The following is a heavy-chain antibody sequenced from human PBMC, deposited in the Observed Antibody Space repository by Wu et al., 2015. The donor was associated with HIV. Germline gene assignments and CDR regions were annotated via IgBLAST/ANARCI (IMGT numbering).Heavy chain of an antibody. D-gene: IGHD2-2*01. V-gene: IGHV1-18*01. CDR3: VGSSTWTTFDF. Sequence: QVQLIQSGAEVKKPGSSVKVSCKASGGTFSSYGISWVRQAPGRGLEWMGWISTYNGDRFYAQNLQGRVTMTTDTSTTTAYMELRSLRSDDTAMYYCVGSSTWTTFDFWGQGTLVTVSS. CDR2: ISTYNGDR. J-gene: IGHJ4*02. CDR1: GGTFSSYG.